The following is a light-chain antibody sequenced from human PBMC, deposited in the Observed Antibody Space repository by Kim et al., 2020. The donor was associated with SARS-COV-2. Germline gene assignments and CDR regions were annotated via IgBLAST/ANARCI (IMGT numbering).Light chain of an antibody. J-gene: IGLJ2*01. V-gene: IGLV3-1*01. CDR2: QDS. CDR1: KLGDKY. Sequence: PPSVSLSPGQTASITCSGDKLGDKYACWYQQKPGQSPVLVIYQDSKRPSGIPERFSGSNSGNTATLTISGTQAMDEADYYCQAWDIFGGGTQLTVL. CDR3: QAWDI.